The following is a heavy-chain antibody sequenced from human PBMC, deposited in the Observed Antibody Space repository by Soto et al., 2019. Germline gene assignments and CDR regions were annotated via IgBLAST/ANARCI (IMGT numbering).Heavy chain of an antibody. CDR3: ARGGWGISSTPYYDNYYYMDI. V-gene: IGHV4-34*01. CDR1: GGTFSAYY. J-gene: IGHJ6*03. D-gene: IGHD3-22*01. Sequence: QVQLQQWGAGLVEPSETLSLTCAVHGGTFSAYYWSWIRQAPGKGLEWIGEINHRGSATYSPSLNSRVTISVDTSKVQFSLRLTALTAADTAVYFCARGGWGISSTPYYDNYYYMDIWGKGTTVTVSS. CDR2: INHRGSA.